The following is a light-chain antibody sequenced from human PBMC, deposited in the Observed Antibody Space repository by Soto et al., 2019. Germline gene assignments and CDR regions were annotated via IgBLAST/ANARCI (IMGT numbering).Light chain of an antibody. J-gene: IGKJ3*01. V-gene: IGKV1-5*01. CDR3: QQYNSWLRLFA. Sequence: DIQMTQSPSTLSASVGDRVTITCRASQSISSWLAWYQQKPGNAPKLLIYDASSLESGAPSRFSGSGSGTEFTLTSSSLQPDDFATYYCQQYNSWLRLFAFGPGTKVEIK. CDR2: DAS. CDR1: QSISSW.